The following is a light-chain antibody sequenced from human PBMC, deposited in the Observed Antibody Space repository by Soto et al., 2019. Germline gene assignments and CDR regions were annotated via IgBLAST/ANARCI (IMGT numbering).Light chain of an antibody. Sequence: QLVLTQSPSASASLGASVKLTCTLSSGHSSYAIAWHQQQPEKGPRYLMKLNSDGSHSKGDGIPDRFSGSSSGAERYLTISVRRSEDGADYCCQTWGTGIHVVFGGGTKVTVL. CDR2: LNSDGSH. V-gene: IGLV4-69*01. CDR1: SGHSSYA. CDR3: QTWGTGIHVV. J-gene: IGLJ2*01.